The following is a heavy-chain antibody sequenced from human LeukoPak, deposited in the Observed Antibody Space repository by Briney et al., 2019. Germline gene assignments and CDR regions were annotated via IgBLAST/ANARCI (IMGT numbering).Heavy chain of an antibody. CDR3: AREKAAAGNIDY. Sequence: PSETLSLTCTVSGGSTSSYYWSWIRQPPGKGLEWIGYIYYSGSTNYNPSLKSRVTISVDTSKNQFSLKLSSVTAADTAVYYCAREKAAAGNIDYWGQGTLVTVSS. V-gene: IGHV4-59*01. CDR2: IYYSGST. CDR1: GGSTSSYY. J-gene: IGHJ4*02. D-gene: IGHD6-13*01.